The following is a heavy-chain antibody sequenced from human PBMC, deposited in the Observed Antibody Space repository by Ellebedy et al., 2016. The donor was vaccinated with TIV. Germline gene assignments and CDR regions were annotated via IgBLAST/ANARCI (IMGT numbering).Heavy chain of an antibody. CDR2: IIPISDTS. J-gene: IGHJ5*02. CDR3: ARDPDYYDSSGYYFP. V-gene: IGHV1-69*06. D-gene: IGHD3-22*01. CDR1: GGTFSSFV. Sequence: AASVKVSCKASGGTFSSFVISWVRQAPGQGLEWMGGIIPISDTSNYAQKFQGRVTFTADKSTTTVYMELSSLKSEDTAVYYCARDPDYYDSSGYYFPWGQGTLVTVSS.